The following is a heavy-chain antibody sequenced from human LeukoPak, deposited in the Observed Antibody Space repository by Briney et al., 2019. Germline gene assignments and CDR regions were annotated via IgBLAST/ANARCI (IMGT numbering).Heavy chain of an antibody. CDR3: AKAVGVVTGCTDY. J-gene: IGHJ4*02. V-gene: IGHV3-23*01. CDR2: ISGSGGRT. CDR1: GFTFTTYA. D-gene: IGHD3-22*01. Sequence: GGSLRLSCAASGFTFTTYAMNWVRQAPGKGLEWVSGISGSGGRTYYADSVKGRFTISRDNSKNTLYLQMNSLRAEDTAVYYCAKAVGVVTGCTDYWGQGTLVTVSS.